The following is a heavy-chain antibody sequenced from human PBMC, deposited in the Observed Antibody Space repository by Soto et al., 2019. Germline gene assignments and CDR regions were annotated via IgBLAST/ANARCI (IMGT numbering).Heavy chain of an antibody. CDR3: ARGGRWVFEY. V-gene: IGHV4-4*02. CDR1: GGSISTDNW. CDR2: IYHSGNT. Sequence: QVQLMESGPGLVKPSGTLSLTCAVSGGSISTDNWWSWVRQPPGKGLEWVGEIYHSGNTNNNPSHKSLLTISIDKSKDQFSLYVTCVTAADTVVYDCARGGRWVFEYWGQGAVVTVSS. D-gene: IGHD3-10*01. J-gene: IGHJ4*02.